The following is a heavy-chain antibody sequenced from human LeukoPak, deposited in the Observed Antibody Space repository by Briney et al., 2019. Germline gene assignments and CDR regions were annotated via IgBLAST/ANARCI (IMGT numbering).Heavy chain of an antibody. Sequence: GASVKVSCKASGGTFSSYAISWVRQAPGQGLEWMGGIIPIFGTANYAQKFQGRVTIATDESTSTAYMELSSLRSEDTAVYYCARGPPPYYYDSSGDDAFDIWGQGTMVTVSS. CDR1: GGTFSSYA. CDR3: ARGPPPYYYDSSGDDAFDI. CDR2: IIPIFGTA. V-gene: IGHV1-69*05. D-gene: IGHD3-22*01. J-gene: IGHJ3*02.